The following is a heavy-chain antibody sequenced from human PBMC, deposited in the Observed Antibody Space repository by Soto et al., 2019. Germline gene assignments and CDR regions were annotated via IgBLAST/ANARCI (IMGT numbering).Heavy chain of an antibody. CDR3: ARDLKNSGSYDVYYYYGMDV. CDR1: GGTFSSYA. D-gene: IGHD1-26*01. J-gene: IGHJ6*02. CDR2: IIPIFGTA. Sequence: SVKVSCKASGGTFSSYAISWVRQAPGQGLEWMGGIIPIFGTANYAQKFQGRVTITADESTSTAYMELSSLRSEDTAVYYCARDLKNSGSYDVYYYYGMDVWGQGTTVTVSS. V-gene: IGHV1-69*13.